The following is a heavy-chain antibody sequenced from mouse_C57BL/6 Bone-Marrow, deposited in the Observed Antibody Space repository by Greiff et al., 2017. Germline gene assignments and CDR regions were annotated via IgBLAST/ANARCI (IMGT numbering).Heavy chain of an antibody. D-gene: IGHD2-2*01. CDR3: ARDGYDGAWFAY. Sequence: VQLQQPGAELVMPGASVKLSCKASGYTFTSYWMHWVKQRPGQGLEWIGEIDPSDSYTNYNQKCKGKSTLTVDKSSSTAYMQLSSLTSEDSAVYYCARDGYDGAWFAYWGQGTLVTVSA. CDR2: IDPSDSYT. V-gene: IGHV1-69*01. J-gene: IGHJ3*01. CDR1: GYTFTSYW.